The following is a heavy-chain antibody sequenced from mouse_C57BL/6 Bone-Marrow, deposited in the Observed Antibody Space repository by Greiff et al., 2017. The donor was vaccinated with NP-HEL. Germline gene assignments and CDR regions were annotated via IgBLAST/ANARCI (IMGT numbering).Heavy chain of an antibody. V-gene: IGHV1-69*01. CDR2: IDPSDSYT. J-gene: IGHJ3*01. D-gene: IGHD1-1*01. CDR3: AREGYYYGFAY. CDR1: GYPFTSYW. Sequence: QVQLQQPGAELVMPGASVKLSCKASGYPFTSYWMHWVKQRPGQGLEWIGEIDPSDSYTNYNQKFKGKSTLTVDKSSSTAYMQLSSLTSEDSAVYYCAREGYYYGFAYWGQGTLVTVSA.